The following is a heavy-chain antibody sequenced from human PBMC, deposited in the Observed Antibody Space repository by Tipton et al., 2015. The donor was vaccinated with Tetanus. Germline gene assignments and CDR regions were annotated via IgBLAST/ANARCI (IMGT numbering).Heavy chain of an antibody. J-gene: IGHJ3*02. CDR2: IIPIFGTA. D-gene: IGHD5-18*01. CDR1: GGTFSSYA. Sequence: QLVQSGAEVKKPGSSVKVSCKASGGTFSSYAISWVRQAPGQGLEWMGGIIPIFGTANYAQKFQGRVTMTADESTSTADMELSSLRSEDTAVYYCAGDRLGYSRREGGGGAYDAFDIWGQGTMVPVSS. CDR3: AGDRLGYSRREGGGGAYDAFDI. V-gene: IGHV1-69*01.